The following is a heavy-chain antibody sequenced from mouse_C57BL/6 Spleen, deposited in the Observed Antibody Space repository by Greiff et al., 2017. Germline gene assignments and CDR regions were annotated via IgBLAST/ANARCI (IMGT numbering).Heavy chain of an antibody. CDR3: ASEGLGGAWFAY. CDR2: INPNNGGT. D-gene: IGHD2-4*01. CDR1: GYTFTDYY. V-gene: IGHV1-26*01. Sequence: EVQLQQPGPELVKPGASVKISCKASGYTFTDYYMNWVKQSHGKSLEWIGDINPNNGGTSYNQKFKGKATLTVDKSSSTAYMELRSLTSEDSAVYYCASEGLGGAWFAYWGQGTLVTVSA. J-gene: IGHJ3*01.